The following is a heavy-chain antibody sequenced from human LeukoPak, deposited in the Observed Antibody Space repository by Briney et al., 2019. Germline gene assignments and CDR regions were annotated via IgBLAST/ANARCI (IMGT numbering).Heavy chain of an antibody. CDR3: ARALYYYDSSGYYYGAFDI. J-gene: IGHJ3*02. CDR2: IIPIFGIA. CDR1: GGTFSSYA. V-gene: IGHV1-69*04. D-gene: IGHD3-22*01. Sequence: SVKVSCTASGGTFSSYAISWVRQAPGQGLEWMGRIIPIFGIANYAQKFQGRVTITADKSTSTAYMELSSLRSEDTAVYDCARALYYYDSSGYYYGAFDIWGQGTMVTVSS.